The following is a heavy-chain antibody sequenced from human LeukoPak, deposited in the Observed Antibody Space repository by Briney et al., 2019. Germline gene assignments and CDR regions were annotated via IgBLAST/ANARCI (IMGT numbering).Heavy chain of an antibody. CDR2: ISGSGGST. D-gene: IGHD3-10*01. CDR3: AKDVSDPSGAFDI. V-gene: IGHV3-23*01. Sequence: GGSLRLSCAASGFTFSSYAMSWVRQAPGKGLEWVSAISGSGGSTYYADSVKGRFTISRDNSKNTLYLLMNSLRAEDTAVYYCAKDVSDPSGAFDIWGQGTMVTVSS. CDR1: GFTFSSYA. J-gene: IGHJ3*02.